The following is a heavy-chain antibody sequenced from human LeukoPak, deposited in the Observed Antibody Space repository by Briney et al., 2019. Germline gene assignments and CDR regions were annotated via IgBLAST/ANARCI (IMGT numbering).Heavy chain of an antibody. J-gene: IGHJ4*02. CDR1: GFTFSSYE. Sequence: GGPLRLSCAASGFTFSSYEMSYISSSGSTIYYADSVKGRFTISRDNAKNSLYLQMNSLRAEDTAVYYCARVEDYDILTGFDYWGQGTLVTVSS. V-gene: IGHV3-48*03. CDR3: ARVEDYDILTGFDY. CDR2: ISSSGSTI. D-gene: IGHD3-9*01.